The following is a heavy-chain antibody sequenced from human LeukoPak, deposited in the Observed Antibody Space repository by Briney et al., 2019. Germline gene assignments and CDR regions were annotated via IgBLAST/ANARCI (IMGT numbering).Heavy chain of an antibody. CDR3: ARESVAGVVLLDY. V-gene: IGHV3-23*01. CDR2: ISGSGGST. Sequence: GGSLRLSCAASGFTFSSYAMTWVRQAPGKGLEWVSAISGSGGSTYYADSVKGGFTISRDNSKNTLYLQMNSLRAEDTAVYYCARESVAGVVLLDYWGQGTLVIVSS. J-gene: IGHJ4*02. D-gene: IGHD6-19*01. CDR1: GFTFSSYA.